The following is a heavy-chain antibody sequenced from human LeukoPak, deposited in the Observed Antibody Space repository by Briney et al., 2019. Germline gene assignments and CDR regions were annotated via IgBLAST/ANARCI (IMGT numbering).Heavy chain of an antibody. Sequence: SETLSLTCTVSSGSIGNYYWSWIRQPPGKGLEWIGYIYYSGHTNYIPSLKSRVTMSFDKSQRQFSLRLTSVTAADTAVYYCARPLDTSLANPFDIWGHGTMVTVSS. V-gene: IGHV4-59*08. CDR1: SGSIGNYY. CDR3: ARPLDTSLANPFDI. J-gene: IGHJ3*02. CDR2: IYYSGHT. D-gene: IGHD3-16*01.